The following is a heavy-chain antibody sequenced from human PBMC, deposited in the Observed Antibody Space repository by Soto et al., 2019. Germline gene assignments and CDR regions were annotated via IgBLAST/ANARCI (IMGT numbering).Heavy chain of an antibody. J-gene: IGHJ6*02. Sequence: QVQLVQSGDEVKKPGASVKVSCKASGYIFVNYGIAWVRQAPRQGLEWMGWISPYTGNTHSASKGQGRLNLTTDTSTSTAYMDLGSLTSDDTAVYYCVMVDNYVTPTPQDVWGQGTTVTVSS. CDR1: GYIFVNYG. V-gene: IGHV1-18*01. D-gene: IGHD3-16*01. CDR2: ISPYTGNT. CDR3: VMVDNYVTPTPQDV.